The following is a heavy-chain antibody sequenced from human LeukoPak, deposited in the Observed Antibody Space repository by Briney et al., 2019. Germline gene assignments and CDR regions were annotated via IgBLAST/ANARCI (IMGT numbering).Heavy chain of an antibody. V-gene: IGHV1-69*04. D-gene: IGHD2-15*01. Sequence: SVNLSCKASGCTFTSYAISWVRQAPGQGLEWMGRIIPILGIANYAQKFQGRVTNTADKSTSTAYMELSSLRSEDTAVYYCARALSTIGCRTPQHYGMDVWGRGTTVTVSS. CDR1: GCTFTSYA. J-gene: IGHJ6*01. CDR3: ARALSTIGCRTPQHYGMDV. CDR2: IIPILGIA.